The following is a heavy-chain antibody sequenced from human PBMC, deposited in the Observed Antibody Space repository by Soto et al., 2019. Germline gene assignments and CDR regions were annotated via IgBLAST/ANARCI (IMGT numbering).Heavy chain of an antibody. CDR3: AVTSNVDYRNYYGMDV. D-gene: IGHD3-10*01. Sequence: PSQTLSLTCVISGDTVSSGNAAWNWIRQSPSSGLQWLGRTFFRSKWHTDYAVSLRGRVTITADTSKNQFSLQLESVTPEDTAVYYCAVTSNVDYRNYYGMDVWGQGITVTVSS. V-gene: IGHV6-1*01. CDR1: GDTVSSGNAA. CDR2: TFFRSKWHT. J-gene: IGHJ6*02.